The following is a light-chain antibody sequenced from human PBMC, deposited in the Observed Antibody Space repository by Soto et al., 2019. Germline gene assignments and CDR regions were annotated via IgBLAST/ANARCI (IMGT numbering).Light chain of an antibody. CDR3: QQYNNWPPWT. Sequence: EIMMTQSPATLSVSPGERATLSCRASQSVSSNLAWYQQKPGQAPRLLIYGASTRATGIPARFSGSGSGTHFSLTISSLQSEDFAVYYCQQYNNWPPWTFGQGTKVDI. CDR2: GAS. V-gene: IGKV3-15*01. J-gene: IGKJ1*01. CDR1: QSVSSN.